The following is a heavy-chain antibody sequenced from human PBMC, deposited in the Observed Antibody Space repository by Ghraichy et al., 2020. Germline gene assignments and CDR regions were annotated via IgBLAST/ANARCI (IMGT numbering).Heavy chain of an antibody. D-gene: IGHD6-13*01. CDR2: IIPIFGTA. CDR3: ARDRSSSWDLLRTDAFDI. J-gene: IGHJ3*02. V-gene: IGHV1-69*13. CDR1: GGTFSSYA. Sequence: SVKVSCKASGGTFSSYAISWVRQAPGQGLEWMGGIIPIFGTANYAQKFQGRVTITADESTSTAYMELSSLRSEDTAVYYCARDRSSSWDLLRTDAFDIWGQGTMVTVSS.